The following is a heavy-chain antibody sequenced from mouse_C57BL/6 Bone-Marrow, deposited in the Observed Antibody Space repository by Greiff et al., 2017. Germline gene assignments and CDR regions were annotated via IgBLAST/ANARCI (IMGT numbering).Heavy chain of an antibody. Sequence: QVQLQQSGAELARPGASVKLSCKASGYTFTSYGISWVKQRTGQGLEWIGEIYPRSGNTYYNEKFKGKATLTADKSSSTAYMELRSLTSEDSAVYFCERSKDYYGRRYFDVWGTGTTVTVSS. CDR3: ERSKDYYGRRYFDV. CDR1: GYTFTSYG. J-gene: IGHJ1*03. V-gene: IGHV1-81*01. D-gene: IGHD1-1*01. CDR2: IYPRSGNT.